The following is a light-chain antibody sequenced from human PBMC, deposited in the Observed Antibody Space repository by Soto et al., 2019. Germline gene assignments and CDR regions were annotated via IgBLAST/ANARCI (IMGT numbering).Light chain of an antibody. Sequence: QSALSQPPSASGSPGQSVTISCTGTSSDVGGYNYVSWYQQDPGKAPKLMIYEVSKRPSGVPNRFSGSESGNTASLTVSGLQAEDDSDHYCSSYAGSNNVVFGGGTKLTVL. V-gene: IGLV2-8*01. CDR1: SSDVGGYNY. CDR2: EVS. CDR3: SSYAGSNNVV. J-gene: IGLJ2*01.